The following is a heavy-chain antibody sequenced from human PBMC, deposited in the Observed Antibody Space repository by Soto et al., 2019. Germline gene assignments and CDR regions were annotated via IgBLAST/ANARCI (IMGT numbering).Heavy chain of an antibody. D-gene: IGHD3-10*01. CDR2: VQNGGTT. CDR3: AVLLAGGGGDGN. Sequence: QVQLQESGPGLVKPSETLSLTCTVSGASVNNRNYHWSWIRQPPGRGLEWIGQVQNGGTTEFDSPSLKSRLTFSIDASKNQFSLKLNSVTAADTAIYYCAVLLAGGGGDGNWGQGTLVTVSS. CDR1: GASVNNRNYH. V-gene: IGHV4-61*01. J-gene: IGHJ4*02.